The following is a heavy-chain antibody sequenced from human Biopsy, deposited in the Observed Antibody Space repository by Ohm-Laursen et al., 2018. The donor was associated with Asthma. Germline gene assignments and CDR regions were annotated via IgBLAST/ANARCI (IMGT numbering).Heavy chain of an antibody. V-gene: IGHV4-4*01. D-gene: IGHD3-22*01. Sequence: PGTLSLTCDVSGGSISVSNWWSWVRQPPGRGLEWIGQIYHLGNANYNPSLKSRVTMSVDKSKNQFSLELTSVTAADTAVYFCARRWRSYDSSNYYLDQWGQGTLVTVSS. CDR1: GGSISVSNW. J-gene: IGHJ4*02. CDR3: ARRWRSYDSSNYYLDQ. CDR2: IYHLGNA.